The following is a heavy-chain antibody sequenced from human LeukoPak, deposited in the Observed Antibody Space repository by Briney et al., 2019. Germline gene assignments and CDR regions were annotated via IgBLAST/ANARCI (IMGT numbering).Heavy chain of an antibody. CDR3: ASTGTYCSSTSCYSYGIAAAGTLGY. CDR1: GYTFTSYA. CDR2: IIPIFGTA. Sequence: SVKVSCKASGYTFTSYAISWVRQAPGQGLEWMGGIIPIFGTANYAQKFQGRVTITADESTSTAYMELSSLRSEDTAVYYCASTGTYCSSTSCYSYGIAAAGTLGYWGQGTLVTVSS. J-gene: IGHJ4*02. V-gene: IGHV1-69*13. D-gene: IGHD2-2*01.